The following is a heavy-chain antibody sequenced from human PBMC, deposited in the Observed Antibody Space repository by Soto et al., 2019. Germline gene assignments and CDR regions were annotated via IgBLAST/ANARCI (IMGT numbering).Heavy chain of an antibody. CDR2: ISGGGGTT. Sequence: EVQLLESGGDLVQPWGSLRLSCAASGFTFSNFAMSWVRQAPGKGLEWVSVISGGGGTTYYADSVKGRFTISRDNSKNTLYLQMDSLRAEDTALYYCAKAMSTSSRPRNYFDYWGQGTLVTVSS. J-gene: IGHJ4*02. CDR1: GFTFSNFA. CDR3: AKAMSTSSRPRNYFDY. D-gene: IGHD6-6*01. V-gene: IGHV3-23*01.